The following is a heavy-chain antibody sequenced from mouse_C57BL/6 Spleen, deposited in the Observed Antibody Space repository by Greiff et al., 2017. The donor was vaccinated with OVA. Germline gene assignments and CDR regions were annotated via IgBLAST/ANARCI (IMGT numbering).Heavy chain of an antibody. CDR3: ARRVTGPNYFDY. CDR1: GYTFTSYW. CDR2: IDPSDSYT. J-gene: IGHJ2*01. D-gene: IGHD2-1*01. V-gene: IGHV1-69*01. Sequence: QVQLQQPGAELVMPGASVKLSCKASGYTFTSYWMHWVKQRPGQGLEWIGEIDPSDSYTNYNQKFKGKSTLTVDKSSSTAYMQLSSLTSEDSAVYYCARRVTGPNYFDYWGQGTTLTVSS.